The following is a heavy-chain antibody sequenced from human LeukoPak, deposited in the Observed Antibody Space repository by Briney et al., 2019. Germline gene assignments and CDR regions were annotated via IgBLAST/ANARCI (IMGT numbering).Heavy chain of an antibody. J-gene: IGHJ4*02. CDR2: INPNGGGT. CDR1: GYTFTSYY. V-gene: IGHV1-2*02. Sequence: GASVKVSCKASGYTFTSYYMHWVRQAPGQGLEWMGWINPNGGGTNYAQKFQGRVTMTRDTSVSTAYMDLSRLRSDDTAVYYCARASVSENFNYYDSSGYFDYWGQGTLVTVSS. D-gene: IGHD3-22*01. CDR3: ARASVSENFNYYDSSGYFDY.